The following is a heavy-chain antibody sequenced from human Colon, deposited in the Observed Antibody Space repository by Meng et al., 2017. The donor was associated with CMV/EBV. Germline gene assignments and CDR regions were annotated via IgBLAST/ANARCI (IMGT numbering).Heavy chain of an antibody. CDR2: IKGDGSEI. CDR1: GFTFSTSW. J-gene: IGHJ2*01. Sequence: GGSLRLSCAVSGFTFSTSWMSWVRQAPGKGLEWVANIKGDGSEIYYADSVKGRFTISRDNANNSLYLQINGLRAEDTAIYYCARERGGNLVATRLDFDLWGRGTLVTVSS. V-gene: IGHV3-7*01. D-gene: IGHD5-12*01. CDR3: ARERGGNLVATRLDFDL.